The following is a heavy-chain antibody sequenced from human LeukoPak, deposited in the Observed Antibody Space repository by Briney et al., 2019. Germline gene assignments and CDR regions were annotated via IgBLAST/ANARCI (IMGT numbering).Heavy chain of an antibody. D-gene: IGHD3-22*01. V-gene: IGHV4-34*01. J-gene: IGHJ4*02. CDR3: ARGRRYYYDSSGYFF. CDR2: INHSGST. Sequence: SETLSLTCAVYGGSFSGYYWSWIRQPPGKGLEWIGEINHSGSTNYNASLKSRVTISVDTSKNQFSLKLSSVTAADTAVYYCARGRRYYYDSSGYFFWGQGTLVTVSS. CDR1: GGSFSGYY.